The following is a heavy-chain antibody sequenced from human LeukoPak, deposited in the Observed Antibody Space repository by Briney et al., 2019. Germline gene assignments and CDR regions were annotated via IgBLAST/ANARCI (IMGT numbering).Heavy chain of an antibody. Sequence: GGSLRLSCAASGFTFSSYCMNWVRQAPGKGLEWVSSISSSSTYIYYADSVKGRFTISRDNAKNSLYLQMNSLRAEDTAVYYCARDPSMVRGVNYYYGMDVSGKGTTVTVSS. D-gene: IGHD3-10*01. V-gene: IGHV3-21*01. J-gene: IGHJ6*04. CDR2: ISSSSTYI. CDR3: ARDPSMVRGVNYYYGMDV. CDR1: GFTFSSYC.